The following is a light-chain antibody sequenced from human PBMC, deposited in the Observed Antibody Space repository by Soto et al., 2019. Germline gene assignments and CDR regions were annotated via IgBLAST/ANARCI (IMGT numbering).Light chain of an antibody. CDR1: QSVSNNY. CDR3: QQYGSSGT. V-gene: IGKV3-20*01. CDR2: GAS. Sequence: EIVLTQAPGTLSLSPGERATVSSPPSQSVSNNYLAWYQQKPGQAPRLLIYGASNRATGIPDRFSGSGSGTDFTLTISRLEPEDFAVYYCQQYGSSGTFGKGTKVDIK. J-gene: IGKJ1*01.